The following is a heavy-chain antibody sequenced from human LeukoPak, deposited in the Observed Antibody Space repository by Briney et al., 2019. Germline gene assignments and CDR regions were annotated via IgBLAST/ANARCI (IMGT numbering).Heavy chain of an antibody. Sequence: GGSLRLSCAASGFTFSNYEMNWVRQAPGKGLQWVSSISSSSSYISYADSVRGRFTISRDNAENSLYLQMNSLRDEDTAVYYCARDPYSGGYGAYYYYYMDVWGKGTTVTVSS. V-gene: IGHV3-21*01. CDR3: ARDPYSGGYGAYYYYYMDV. CDR1: GFTFSNYE. J-gene: IGHJ6*03. D-gene: IGHD6-19*01. CDR2: ISSSSSYI.